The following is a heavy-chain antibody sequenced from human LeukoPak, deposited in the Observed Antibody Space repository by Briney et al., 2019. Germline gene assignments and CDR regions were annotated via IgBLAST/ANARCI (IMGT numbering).Heavy chain of an antibody. V-gene: IGHV1-2*02. Sequence: ASVKVSCKASGYTFTGYYMHWVRQAPGQGLEWMGWINPNSGGTNYAQKFQGRVTMTRDTSISTAYMELSRLRSDDTAVYYCARDHGGYSYGYSNYYYYYYMDVWGKGTTVTVSS. CDR1: GYTFTGYY. J-gene: IGHJ6*03. D-gene: IGHD5-18*01. CDR3: ARDHGGYSYGYSNYYYYYYMDV. CDR2: INPNSGGT.